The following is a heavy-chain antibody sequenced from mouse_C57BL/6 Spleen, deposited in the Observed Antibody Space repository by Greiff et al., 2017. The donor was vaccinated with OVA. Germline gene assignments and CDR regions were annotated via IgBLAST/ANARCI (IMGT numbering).Heavy chain of an antibody. CDR1: GYSITSGYY. Sequence: EVHLVESGPGLVKPSQSLSLTCSVTGYSITSGYYWNWIRQFPGNKLEWMGYISYDGSNNYNPSLKNRISITRDTSKNQFFLKLNSVTTEDTATYYCARRNYVGYYYAMDYWGQGTSVTVSS. CDR2: ISYDGSN. CDR3: ARRNYVGYYYAMDY. D-gene: IGHD1-1*01. V-gene: IGHV3-6*01. J-gene: IGHJ4*01.